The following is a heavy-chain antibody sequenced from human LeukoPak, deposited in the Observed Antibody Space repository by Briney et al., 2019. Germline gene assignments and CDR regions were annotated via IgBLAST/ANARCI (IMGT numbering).Heavy chain of an antibody. CDR1: GFTFSDYY. V-gene: IGHV3-11*01. J-gene: IGHJ4*02. CDR3: ARDLSYYGSGSYPDY. Sequence: GGSLRLSCAASGFTFSDYYMSWIRQAPGKGLEWVSYISSSGSNIYYADSVKGRFTISRDNVRNSVYLQMTSLRAEDTAVYYCARDLSYYGSGSYPDYWGQGTLVTVSS. CDR2: ISSSGSNI. D-gene: IGHD3-10*01.